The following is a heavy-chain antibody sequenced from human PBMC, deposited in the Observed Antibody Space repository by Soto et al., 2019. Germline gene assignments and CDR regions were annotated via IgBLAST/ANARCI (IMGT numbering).Heavy chain of an antibody. CDR2: INPSGGST. J-gene: IGHJ4*02. CDR3: ARDAAPRYCSGGSCYFDY. V-gene: IGHV1-46*03. D-gene: IGHD2-15*01. Sequence: ASVKVSCKASGYTFTSYYMHWVRQAPGQGLEWMGIINPSGGSTSYAQKFQGRVTMTRDTSTSTVYMELSSLRSEDTAVYYCARDAAPRYCSGGSCYFDYWGQGTLVTVSS. CDR1: GYTFTSYY.